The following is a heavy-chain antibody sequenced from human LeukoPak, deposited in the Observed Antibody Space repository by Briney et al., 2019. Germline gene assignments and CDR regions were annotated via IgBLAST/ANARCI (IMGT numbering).Heavy chain of an antibody. J-gene: IGHJ4*02. CDR1: GFTFSSYG. Sequence: GGSLRLACAASGFTFSSYGIPWVRQAPGKGLEWVSYISSSSSTIYYADSVKGRFTISRDNAKNSLYLQMNSLRTEDTAVYYCARVLFAYWGQGTLVTVSS. V-gene: IGHV3-48*01. CDR3: ARVLFAY. CDR2: ISSSSSTI.